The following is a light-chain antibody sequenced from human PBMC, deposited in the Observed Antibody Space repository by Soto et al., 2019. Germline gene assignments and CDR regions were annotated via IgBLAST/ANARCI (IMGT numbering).Light chain of an antibody. CDR1: STHVGSYNY. CDR2: DVS. J-gene: IGLJ2*01. Sequence: QFALTQPASVSGSPGQSITISCTGTSTHVGSYNYVSWYQQNPGKAPKLIIHDVSNRPSGVSNRFSGSKSGNTVSLTISGLQAEDEANYYCSSYTSTNTLIFGGGTKLTDL. V-gene: IGLV2-14*01. CDR3: SSYTSTNTLI.